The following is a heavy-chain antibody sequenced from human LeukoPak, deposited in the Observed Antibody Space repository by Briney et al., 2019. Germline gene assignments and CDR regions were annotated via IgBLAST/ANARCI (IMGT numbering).Heavy chain of an antibody. V-gene: IGHV3-21*01. CDR2: ISGKSDNS. Sequence: GGSLRLSCAASGFTFSSYSMNWVRQAPGKGLEWVSFISGKSDNSYYADSVEGRFTVSRDNAKNSLFLQLNSLGAEDTAVYYCARVEMWVLRGSDHWGQGVPVTVSS. J-gene: IGHJ4*02. CDR1: GFTFSSYS. D-gene: IGHD3-10*02. CDR3: ARVEMWVLRGSDH.